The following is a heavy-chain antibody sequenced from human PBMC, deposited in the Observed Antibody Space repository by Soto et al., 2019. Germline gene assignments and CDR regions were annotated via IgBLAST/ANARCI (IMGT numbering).Heavy chain of an antibody. CDR3: GNWKDVLAFDI. D-gene: IGHD1-20*01. CDR2: ISSNGGST. CDR1: GFTFSSYA. J-gene: IGHJ3*02. V-gene: IGHV3-64D*08. Sequence: EVQLVESGGGLVQPGGSLRLSCSASGFTFSSYAMHWVRQAPGKGLEYVSAISSNGGSTYYADSVKGRFTISRDNSKNTLYLQMSSLRAEDTAVYYCGNWKDVLAFDIWGQGTMVTVSS.